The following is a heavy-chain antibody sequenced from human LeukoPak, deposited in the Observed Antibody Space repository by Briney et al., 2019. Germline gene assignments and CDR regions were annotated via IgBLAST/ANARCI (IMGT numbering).Heavy chain of an antibody. CDR1: GFTFSSYG. CDR2: ISYDGSNK. Sequence: GGSLRLSCAASGFTFSSYGMHWVRQAPGKGPEWVAVISYDGSNKYYADSVKGRFTISGDNSKNTLYLQMNCLRAEDTAVYYCAMGYGDYWGQGTLVTVSS. D-gene: IGHD1-1*01. CDR3: AMGYGDY. J-gene: IGHJ4*02. V-gene: IGHV3-30*03.